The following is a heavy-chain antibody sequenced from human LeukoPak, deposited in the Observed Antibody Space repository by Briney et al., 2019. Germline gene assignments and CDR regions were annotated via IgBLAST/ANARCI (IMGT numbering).Heavy chain of an antibody. CDR1: GGSISSSSYY. J-gene: IGHJ5*02. Sequence: SETLSLTCTVSGGSISSSSYYWGWIRQPPVKGLEWIGSIYYSGSTYYNPSLKTRVTISVDTTNNQFSLKLSSVTAADTAVYYCARGGSTAMVMPETNWFDPWGQGTLVTVSS. CDR2: IYYSGST. CDR3: ARGGSTAMVMPETNWFDP. V-gene: IGHV4-39*07. D-gene: IGHD5-18*01.